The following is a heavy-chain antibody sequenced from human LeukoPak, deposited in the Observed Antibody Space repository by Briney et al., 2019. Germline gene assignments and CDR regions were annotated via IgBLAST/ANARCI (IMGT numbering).Heavy chain of an antibody. V-gene: IGHV4-38-2*01. CDR2: IYHSGST. D-gene: IGHD2-2*01. Sequence: SETLSLTCAVSGFSISSGYYWGWIRQPPGKGLEWIGSIYHSGSTHYNPSLKRRVTISVDTSKNQFSLKLSSVTAADTAVYYCARNGTNNYFDYWGQGTLVTVSS. CDR1: GFSISSGYY. J-gene: IGHJ4*02. CDR3: ARNGTNNYFDY.